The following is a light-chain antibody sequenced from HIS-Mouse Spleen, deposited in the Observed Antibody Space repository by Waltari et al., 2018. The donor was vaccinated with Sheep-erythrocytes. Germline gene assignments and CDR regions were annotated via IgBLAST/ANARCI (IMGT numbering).Light chain of an antibody. Sequence: SYVLTQPPSVSVAPGQTARITFGGNNIGSKSVHWYQQKPGQAPVLGVYDDSDRPSGSPERFSGSNSGNTATLTSSRVEAGDEADYYCQVWDSSSDHVVFGGGTKLTVL. J-gene: IGLJ2*01. CDR2: DDS. CDR1: NIGSKS. CDR3: QVWDSSSDHVV. V-gene: IGLV3-21*02.